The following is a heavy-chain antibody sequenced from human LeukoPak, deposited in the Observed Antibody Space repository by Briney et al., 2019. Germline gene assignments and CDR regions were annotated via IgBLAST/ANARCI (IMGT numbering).Heavy chain of an antibody. CDR1: GGSINSGDYY. CDR2: IYYSGST. Sequence: PSETLSLTCTVSGGSINSGDYYWVWIRQPPGKGLEWIGSIYYSGSTSYNPSLKSRVTMTVDTSKSQFSLKLSSVTAADTAVYYCARGGGIDYYYYYMDVWGKGTTVTVSS. D-gene: IGHD3-10*01. CDR3: ARGGGIDYYYYYMDV. J-gene: IGHJ6*03. V-gene: IGHV4-39*07.